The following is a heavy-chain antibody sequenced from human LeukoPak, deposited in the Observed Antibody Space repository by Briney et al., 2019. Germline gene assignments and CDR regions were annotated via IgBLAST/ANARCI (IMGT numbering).Heavy chain of an antibody. J-gene: IGHJ5*02. CDR3: ARGDSGSYKGDWFDP. Sequence: PGGSLRLSCAASGFTFSSYGMHWVRQAPGKGLEWVAFIRYDGSNKYYADSVKGRFTISRDNSKNTLYLQMNSLRAEDTAVYYCARGDSGSYKGDWFDPWGQGALVTVSS. V-gene: IGHV3-30*02. D-gene: IGHD1-26*01. CDR1: GFTFSSYG. CDR2: IRYDGSNK.